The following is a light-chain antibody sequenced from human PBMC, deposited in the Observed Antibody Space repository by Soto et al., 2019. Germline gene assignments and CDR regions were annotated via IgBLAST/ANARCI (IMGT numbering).Light chain of an antibody. Sequence: QSVLTQPPSASGTPGQRVTISCSGSSSNIGSNTVNWYQQLPGTAPKLLIYGNNERPSGVPDRFSGSKSGTSGSLAISGLQSEDEADYYCASWDDTLNVAVFGGGTQPTVL. V-gene: IGLV1-44*01. CDR3: ASWDDTLNVAV. J-gene: IGLJ7*01. CDR2: GNN. CDR1: SSNIGSNT.